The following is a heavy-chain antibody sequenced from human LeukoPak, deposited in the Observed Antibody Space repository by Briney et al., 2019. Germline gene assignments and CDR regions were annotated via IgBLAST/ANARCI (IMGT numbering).Heavy chain of an antibody. V-gene: IGHV3-23*01. CDR3: ARYDYGRSGFDY. CDR2: ISGSGGST. D-gene: IGHD5-12*01. Sequence: GGSLRLSCAASGFTFSSYAMSWVRQAPGKGLEWVAAISGSGGSTYYADSVKGRVTISRDNSNNTLDLQMNSLRAEDTAVYYCARYDYGRSGFDYWGQGPLVSVSS. CDR1: GFTFSSYA. J-gene: IGHJ4*02.